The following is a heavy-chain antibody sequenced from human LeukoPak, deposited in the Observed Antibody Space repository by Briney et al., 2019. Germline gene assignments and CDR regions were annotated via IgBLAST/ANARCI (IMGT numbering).Heavy chain of an antibody. CDR2: ISSSGSTI. CDR3: AKDRVWYGDYSYYFDY. J-gene: IGHJ4*02. V-gene: IGHV3-11*01. D-gene: IGHD4-17*01. CDR1: GFTFSDYY. Sequence: GGSLRLSCAASGFTFSDYYMSWIRQAPGKGLEWVSYISSSGSTIYYADSVKGRFTISRDNAKNSLYLQMNSLRAEDTAVYYCAKDRVWYGDYSYYFDYWGQGTLVTVSS.